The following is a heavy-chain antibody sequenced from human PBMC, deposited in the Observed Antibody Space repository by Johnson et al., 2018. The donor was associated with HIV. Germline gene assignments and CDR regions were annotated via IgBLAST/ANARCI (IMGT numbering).Heavy chain of an antibody. J-gene: IGHJ3*02. D-gene: IGHD6-13*01. CDR3: AKDHAAAEGSEGAFDI. V-gene: IGHV3-9*01. CDR2: ISWNSGSI. Sequence: VQLVESGGGLVKPGGSLRLSCAASGFTFDDYAMHWVRQAPGKGLEWVSGISWNSGSIGYADSVKGRFTISRDNAKNSLYLQMNSLRAEDTALYYCAKDHAAAEGSEGAFDIWGQGTMVTVSS. CDR1: GFTFDDYA.